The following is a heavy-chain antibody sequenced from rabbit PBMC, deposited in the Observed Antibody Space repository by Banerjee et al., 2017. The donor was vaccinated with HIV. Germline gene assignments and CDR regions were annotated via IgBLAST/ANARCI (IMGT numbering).Heavy chain of an antibody. CDR1: GFSFSGDYF. J-gene: IGHJ3*01. V-gene: IGHV1S40*01. CDR3: ARTMGYTFDGAGYALSRLDL. Sequence: QSLEESGGDLVKPGASLTLTCTASGFSFSGDYFMGWVRQAPGKGLEWVACIYVGGGGGTYYASWAKGRFTISKTSSTTVTLQMTSLTAADTATYFCARTMGYTFDGAGYALSRLDLWGQGTLVTVS. D-gene: IGHD6-1*01. CDR2: IYVGGGGGT.